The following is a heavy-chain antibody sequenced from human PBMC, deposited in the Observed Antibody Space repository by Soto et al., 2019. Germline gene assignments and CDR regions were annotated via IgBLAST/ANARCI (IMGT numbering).Heavy chain of an antibody. J-gene: IGHJ6*02. D-gene: IGHD6-19*01. V-gene: IGHV5-51*01. CDR3: ARNVAVAGQGDYYYGMAV. CDR2: IYPGDSDT. Sequence: PGESLKISCKGSGYSFTSYWIGWVRQMPGKGLEWMGIIYPGDSDTRYSPSFQGQVTISADKSISTAYLQWSSLKASDTAMYYCARNVAVAGQGDYYYGMAVWGHGTTVPVSS. CDR1: GYSFTSYW.